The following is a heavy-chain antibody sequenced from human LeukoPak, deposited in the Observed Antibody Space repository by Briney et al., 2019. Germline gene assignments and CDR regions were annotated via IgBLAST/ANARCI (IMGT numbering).Heavy chain of an antibody. J-gene: IGHJ4*02. D-gene: IGHD6-13*01. CDR2: INHRGST. Sequence: SETLSLTCAVYGCSFSDYYCSSVRQPPGKGLEWIEEINHRGSTNYNPTLKRRVTISVDTSKNQFSLKLSSVTAADTAVYYCARHWGRGAYSSSWSFPYFDYWGQGTLVTVSS. CDR1: GCSFSDYY. V-gene: IGHV4-34*01. CDR3: ARHWGRGAYSSSWSFPYFDY.